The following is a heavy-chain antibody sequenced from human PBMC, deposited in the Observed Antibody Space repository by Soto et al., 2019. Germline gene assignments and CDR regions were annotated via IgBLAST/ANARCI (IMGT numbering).Heavy chain of an antibody. V-gene: IGHV5-51*01. Sequence: HGESLKISCKGSGYNFAGYWIAWVRQMPGKGLELLGIIYPSDSDTRYRPSFQVQVTISADKSISSAYLQWSSLRASDTAMYYCARGGVSTRSFDYWGQGTLVTVSS. D-gene: IGHD3-3*01. CDR1: GYNFAGYW. CDR2: IYPSDSDT. CDR3: ARGGVSTRSFDY. J-gene: IGHJ4*02.